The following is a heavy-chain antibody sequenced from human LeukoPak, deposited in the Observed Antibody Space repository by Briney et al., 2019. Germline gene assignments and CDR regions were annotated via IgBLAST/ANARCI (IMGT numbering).Heavy chain of an antibody. V-gene: IGHV3-30*04. CDR1: GFTSSSFA. J-gene: IGHJ4*02. D-gene: IGHD5-18*01. Sequence: GGSLRLSCAASGFTSSSFAMHWVRQAPGRGLEWVAADARGKYYADSVKGRFTISRDSSKNTLYLQMNSLRAEDTAVYYCAKDIRGYSYGYVDYWGQGTLVTVSS. CDR2: DARGK. CDR3: AKDIRGYSYGYVDY.